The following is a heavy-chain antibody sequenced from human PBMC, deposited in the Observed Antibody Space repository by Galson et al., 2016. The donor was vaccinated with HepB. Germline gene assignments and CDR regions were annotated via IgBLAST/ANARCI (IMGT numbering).Heavy chain of an antibody. V-gene: IGHV3-53*01. CDR2: IYSSGST. J-gene: IGHJ6*02. CDR3: ARELSGYSYGYYSGMDV. CDR1: GFIVTTNY. D-gene: IGHD5-18*01. Sequence: SLRLSCAVSGFIVTTNYMTWVRQAPGKGLEWVSVIYSSGSTYYADSVKGRFTISRDNSKNTLYLQMNSLRAEDTAVYYCARELSGYSYGYYSGMDVWGLGTTVTVSS.